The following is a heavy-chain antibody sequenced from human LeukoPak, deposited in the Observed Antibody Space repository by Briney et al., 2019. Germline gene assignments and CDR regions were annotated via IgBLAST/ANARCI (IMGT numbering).Heavy chain of an antibody. Sequence: GASVKVSCKASGYTFTNYGISWVRQAPGQGLEWMGWISAYNGSTNYAQKLQGRVTMTTDTSTSTAYMELRSLRSDDTAVYYCATPSGYSSSWSFDYWGQGTLVTVSS. J-gene: IGHJ4*02. CDR2: ISAYNGST. V-gene: IGHV1-18*01. CDR1: GYTFTNYG. D-gene: IGHD6-13*01. CDR3: ATPSGYSSSWSFDY.